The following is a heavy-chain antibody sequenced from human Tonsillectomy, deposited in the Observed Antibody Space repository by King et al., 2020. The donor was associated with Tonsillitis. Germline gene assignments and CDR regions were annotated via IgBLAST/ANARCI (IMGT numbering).Heavy chain of an antibody. V-gene: IGHV1-69*04. CDR3: ARWDYLWGSYRYLY. CDR2: IIPIFNLA. Sequence: KASGGAFRNYAISWVLQAPGQGLEWMGRIIPIFNLANYAQEFQARVTITADKSTSTAYMELSSLKSDDTAVYYCARWDYLWGSYRYLYWGQGTLVTVYS. D-gene: IGHD3-16*02. J-gene: IGHJ4*02. CDR1: GGAFRNYA.